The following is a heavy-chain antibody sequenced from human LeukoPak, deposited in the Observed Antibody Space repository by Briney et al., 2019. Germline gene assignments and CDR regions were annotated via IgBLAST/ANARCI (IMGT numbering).Heavy chain of an antibody. CDR1: GGSISSGGYY. CDR2: IYYSGST. Sequence: SQTLSLTCTVSGGSISSGGYYWSWIRQHPGKGLEWIGYIYYSGSTYYNPSLKSRVTMSVDTSKNQFSLKLSSVTAADTAVYYCARDHYDSSGYLFDPWGLGTLVTVSS. J-gene: IGHJ5*02. D-gene: IGHD3-22*01. V-gene: IGHV4-31*03. CDR3: ARDHYDSSGYLFDP.